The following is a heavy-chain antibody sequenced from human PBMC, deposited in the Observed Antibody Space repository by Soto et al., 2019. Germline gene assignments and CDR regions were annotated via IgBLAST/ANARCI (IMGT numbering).Heavy chain of an antibody. Sequence: PGGSLRLSCAASGFTFSSYEMNWVRQAPGKGLEWVSYISSSGSTIYYADSVKGRFTISRDNAKNSLYLQMNSLRAEDTAVYYCARSLGDGYNDYFDYWGQGTLVTVSS. V-gene: IGHV3-48*03. CDR1: GFTFSSYE. CDR2: ISSSGSTI. J-gene: IGHJ4*02. D-gene: IGHD5-12*01. CDR3: ARSLGDGYNDYFDY.